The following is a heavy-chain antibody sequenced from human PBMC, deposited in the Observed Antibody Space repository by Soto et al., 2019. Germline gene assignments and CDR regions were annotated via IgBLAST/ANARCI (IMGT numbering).Heavy chain of an antibody. Sequence: EVQLVESGGGLVQPGGSLRLSCAASGFTFSSYWMHWVRQAPGKGLVWVSRINNDSSTTGYADSVKGRFTISRDNAKNTLYLQMNSLTAEDTAVYYCARVARAASGVFDYWGQGTLVTVSS. CDR3: ARVARAASGVFDY. CDR2: INNDSSTT. D-gene: IGHD6-25*01. CDR1: GFTFSSYW. J-gene: IGHJ4*02. V-gene: IGHV3-74*01.